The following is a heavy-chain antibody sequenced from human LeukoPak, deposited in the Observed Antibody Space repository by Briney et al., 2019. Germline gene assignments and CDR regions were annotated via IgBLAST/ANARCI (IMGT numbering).Heavy chain of an antibody. Sequence: GASVKVSCKASGYTFIGYQVHWLRQAPGQGLEWMGRMNPSSGVTNYAQKFQGRVTMTRDTSINTAYLDLSALKSGDTAVYYCASRAALVTLGYWGQGTLVTVSS. CDR1: GYTFIGYQ. CDR2: MNPSSGVT. V-gene: IGHV1-2*06. J-gene: IGHJ4*02. D-gene: IGHD2-15*01. CDR3: ASRAALVTLGY.